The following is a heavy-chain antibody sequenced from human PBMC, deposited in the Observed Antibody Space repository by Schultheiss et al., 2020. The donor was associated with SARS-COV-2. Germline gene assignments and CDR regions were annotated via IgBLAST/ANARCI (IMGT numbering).Heavy chain of an antibody. J-gene: IGHJ5*02. V-gene: IGHV4-38-2*01. D-gene: IGHD3-10*01. CDR1: GYSISSGYS. Sequence: SETLSLTCAVSGYSISSGYSWGWIRQPPGKGLEWIGSIYHSGTSYYNPSLKSRVTISVDTSKNQVSLRLNSVTAADTAVYYCARGHYYGSGSYYIRTIPPPWVDPWGQGTLVTVSS. CDR2: IYHSGTS. CDR3: ARGHYYGSGSYYIRTIPPPWVDP.